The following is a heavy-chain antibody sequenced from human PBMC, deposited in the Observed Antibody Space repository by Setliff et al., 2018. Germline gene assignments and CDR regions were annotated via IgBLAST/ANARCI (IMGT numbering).Heavy chain of an antibody. J-gene: IGHJ4*02. CDR3: VRDSPSSLYNFWSGCSDY. CDR2: ISYDGINK. D-gene: IGHD3-3*01. Sequence: GGSLRLSCAASGFTFNTYAMHWVRQAPGKGLEWLAVISYDGINKYYADSVRGRFTISRDNSKNTRFLQMNSLRTDDTAVFYCVRDSPSSLYNFWSGCSDYWGQGTLVTVSS. CDR1: GFTFNTYA. V-gene: IGHV3-30*01.